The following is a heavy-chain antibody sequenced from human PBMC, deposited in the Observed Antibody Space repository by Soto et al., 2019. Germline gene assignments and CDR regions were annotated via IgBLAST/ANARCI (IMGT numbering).Heavy chain of an antibody. CDR3: ARDRAGDLNYYYYYMDV. Sequence: SETLSLTCTVSGGSISSYYWSWIRQPPGKGLEWIGYIYYSGSTNYNPSLKSRVTISVDTSKNQFSLKLSSVTAADTAVYYCARDRAGDLNYYYYYMDVWGKGTTVTVS. CDR2: IYYSGST. CDR1: GGSISSYY. D-gene: IGHD4-17*01. J-gene: IGHJ6*03. V-gene: IGHV4-59*01.